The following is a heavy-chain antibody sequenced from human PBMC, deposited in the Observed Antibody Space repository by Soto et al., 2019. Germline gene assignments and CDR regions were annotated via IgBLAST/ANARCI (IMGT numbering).Heavy chain of an antibody. CDR2: SGSSGST. Sequence: GGSLRLSCAASGFTFSTYAMAWVRQAPGKGLEWVSTSGSSGSTYYADSVKGRFTISRDNSKNTLYLQMNSLRAEDTAVYYCASRADYDYVWGSYRSDYYYYGMDVWGQGTTVTVSS. J-gene: IGHJ6*02. D-gene: IGHD3-16*02. CDR3: ASRADYDYVWGSYRSDYYYYGMDV. CDR1: GFTFSTYA. V-gene: IGHV3-23*01.